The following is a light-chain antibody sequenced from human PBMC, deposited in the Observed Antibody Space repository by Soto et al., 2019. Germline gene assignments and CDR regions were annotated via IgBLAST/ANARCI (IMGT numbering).Light chain of an antibody. CDR2: KGS. CDR1: QSISSW. J-gene: IGKJ1*01. CDR3: QQYNSYSGT. Sequence: DIQMTHSPSTLSASVGDRVTITCRASQSISSWLAWYQQKPGKAPKLLIYKGSSLESGVPSRFSGSGSGTEFTLTISSLQPDDFTTYSCQQYNSYSGTFGQGTKMEIK. V-gene: IGKV1-5*03.